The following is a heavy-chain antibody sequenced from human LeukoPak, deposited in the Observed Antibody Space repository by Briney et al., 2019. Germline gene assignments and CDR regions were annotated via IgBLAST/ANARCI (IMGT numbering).Heavy chain of an antibody. CDR1: GGSINSGSYY. D-gene: IGHD3-10*01. J-gene: IGHJ6*03. Sequence: TLSLTCTVSGGSINSGSYYGSWIRQPAGKGLAWIGRIYTSGSTNYNPSLKSRVTISVDTSKNQFSLKLSSVTAPDPAGDYCARDAENMVRGTYYFYYFMYVSRKETSATVYS. CDR3: ARDAENMVRGTYYFYYFMYV. CDR2: IYTSGST. V-gene: IGHV4-61*02.